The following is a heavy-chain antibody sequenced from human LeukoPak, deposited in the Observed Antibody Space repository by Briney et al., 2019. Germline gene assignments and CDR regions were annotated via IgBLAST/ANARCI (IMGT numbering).Heavy chain of an antibody. CDR3: ARTNSGYDITPIDY. J-gene: IGHJ4*02. CDR1: GGSISSSSYY. CDR2: IYYSGST. Sequence: SQTLSLTCTVSGGSISSSSYYWGWIRQPPGKGLEWIGSIYYSGSTYYNPSLKSRVTISVDTSKNQFSLKLSSVTAADTAVYYCARTNSGYDITPIDYWGQGTLVTVSS. V-gene: IGHV4-39*07. D-gene: IGHD5-12*01.